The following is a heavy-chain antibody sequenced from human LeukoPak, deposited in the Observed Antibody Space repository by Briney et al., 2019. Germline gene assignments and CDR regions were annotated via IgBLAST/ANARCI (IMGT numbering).Heavy chain of an antibody. D-gene: IGHD6-19*01. V-gene: IGHV4-59*01. CDR2: IYYSWCT. Sequence: SETLSLTCTVSGGSISSYYWSWIRQPPGKGLEWVGYIYYSWCTNYNPSLKSRVTISVDTSKNHFSLKLSSVTAADTAVYYCAREEQWLVGYFDYWGQGTLVTVSS. CDR1: GGSISSYY. J-gene: IGHJ4*02. CDR3: AREEQWLVGYFDY.